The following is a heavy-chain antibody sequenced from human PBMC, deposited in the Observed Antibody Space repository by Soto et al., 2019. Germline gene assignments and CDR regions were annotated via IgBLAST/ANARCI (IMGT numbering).Heavy chain of an antibody. CDR1: GDSISSSSYY. CDR3: ARGESYYDFWSGYHYYGMDV. Sequence: LSLTCTVSGDSISSSSYYWGWIRQPPVKGLEWIGDIYYSGTTHYNPSLKSRVTISVDTSKNQFSLKLSSVTAADTAVYYCARGESYYDFWSGYHYYGMDVWGQGTTVTVSS. CDR2: IYYSGTT. V-gene: IGHV4-39*07. J-gene: IGHJ6*02. D-gene: IGHD3-3*01.